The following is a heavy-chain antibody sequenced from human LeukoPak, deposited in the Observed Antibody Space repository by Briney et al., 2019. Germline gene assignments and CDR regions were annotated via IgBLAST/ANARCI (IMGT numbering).Heavy chain of an antibody. D-gene: IGHD3-10*01. CDR1: GFTFSSYA. CDR3: AKEGSMVRDLYYYYMDV. J-gene: IGHJ6*03. CDR2: ISSNGGST. V-gene: IGHV3-64*01. Sequence: SGGSLRLSCAASGFTFSSYAMHWVRQAPGKGLEYVSAISSNGGSTYYANSVEGRFTISRDNSKNTLYLQMNSLRAEDTAVYYCAKEGSMVRDLYYYYMDVWGKGTTVTVSS.